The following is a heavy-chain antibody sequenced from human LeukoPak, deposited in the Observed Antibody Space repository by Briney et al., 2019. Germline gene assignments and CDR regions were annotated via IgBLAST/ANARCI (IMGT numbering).Heavy chain of an antibody. CDR2: INPNSGAT. D-gene: IGHD3-22*01. V-gene: IGHV1-2*06. Sequence: ASVKVSCKASGYTFTGYYMHWVRQVPGQGLEWMGRINPNSGATNYAQKFQGRVTMTRDTSISTAYMELSRLRSDDTAVYYCARVSPKGYYDSSGYYTYWGQGTLVTVSS. J-gene: IGHJ4*02. CDR1: GYTFTGYY. CDR3: ARVSPKGYYDSSGYYTY.